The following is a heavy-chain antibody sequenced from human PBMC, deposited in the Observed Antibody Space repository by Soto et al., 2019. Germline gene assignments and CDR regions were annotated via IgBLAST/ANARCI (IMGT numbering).Heavy chain of an antibody. CDR2: VSGSGGRT. Sequence: GGSLRLSCAASGFTFSYAMSWVRRAPGKGLERVSAVSGSGGRTYSAASVKGRLTISKENSKNTLFLQMNSLSAEDTAVYYCAKDSDFYDSSLYFDFWGQGT. D-gene: IGHD3-22*01. V-gene: IGHV3-23*01. CDR1: GFTFSYA. J-gene: IGHJ4*02. CDR3: AKDSDFYDSSLYFDF.